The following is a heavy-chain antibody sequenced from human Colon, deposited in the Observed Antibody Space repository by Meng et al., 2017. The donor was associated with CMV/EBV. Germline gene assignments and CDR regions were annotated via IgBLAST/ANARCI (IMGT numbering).Heavy chain of an antibody. CDR2: IKQDGSEK. J-gene: IGHJ5*02. D-gene: IGHD2-21*02. V-gene: IGHV3-7*01. CDR3: ARANRGDHLGT. CDR1: GFTLGSYW. Sequence: GGSLRLSCTASGFTLGSYWMSWVRQAPGKGLEWVANIKQDGSEKYFVDSVKGRFTISRDNTKNSLYLQMNSLRAEDTAVYYCARANRGDHLGTWGQGTLVTVSS.